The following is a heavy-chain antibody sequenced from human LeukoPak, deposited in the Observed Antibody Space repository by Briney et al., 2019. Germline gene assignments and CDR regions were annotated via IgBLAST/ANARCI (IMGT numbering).Heavy chain of an antibody. CDR3: ASTVTSDIVVVPAAIAWFDP. J-gene: IGHJ5*02. CDR1: GGTFSSYA. CDR2: VIPIFGTA. D-gene: IGHD2-2*01. V-gene: IGHV1-69*01. Sequence: SVKVSCKASGGTFSSYAISWVRQAPGQGLEWMGGVIPIFGTANYAQKFQGRVTITADESTSTAYMELSSLRSEDTAVYYCASTVTSDIVVVPAAIAWFDPWGQGTLVTVSS.